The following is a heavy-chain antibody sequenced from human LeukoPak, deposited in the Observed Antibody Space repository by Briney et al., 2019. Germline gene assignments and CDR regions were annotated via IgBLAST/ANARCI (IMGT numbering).Heavy chain of an antibody. CDR2: MNPNSGNT. J-gene: IGHJ6*03. Sequence: ASVKVSCKASGYTFTSYDINWVRQATGQGLEWMGWMNPNSGNTGYAQKFQGRVTMTRNTSISTAYMELSSLRSEDTAMYYCARGRMDTAIHYYYYYYMDVWGKGTTVTVSS. V-gene: IGHV1-8*01. D-gene: IGHD5-18*01. CDR1: GYTFTSYD. CDR3: ARGRMDTAIHYYYYYYMDV.